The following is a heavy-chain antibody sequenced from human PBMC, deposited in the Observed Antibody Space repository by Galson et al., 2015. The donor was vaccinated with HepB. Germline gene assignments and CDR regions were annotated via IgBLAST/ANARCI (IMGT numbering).Heavy chain of an antibody. CDR3: AKEGHPNYGSGENWFDP. Sequence: SLRLSCAASGFTFSSYAMSWVRQAPGKGLEWVSAISGSGGSTYYADSVKGRFTISRDNSKNTLYLQMNSLRAEDTAVYYCAKEGHPNYGSGENWFDPWGQGTLVTVSS. CDR2: ISGSGGST. CDR1: GFTFSSYA. V-gene: IGHV3-23*01. J-gene: IGHJ5*02. D-gene: IGHD3-10*01.